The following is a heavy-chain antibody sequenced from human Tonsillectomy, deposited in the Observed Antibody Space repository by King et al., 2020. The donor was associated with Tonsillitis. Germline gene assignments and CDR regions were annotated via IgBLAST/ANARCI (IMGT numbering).Heavy chain of an antibody. CDR2: IAHDGSAK. Sequence: VQLVESGGDVVQPGRSLRLSCAATGFTFSSYAMHWVRQAPGKGLEWVAFIAHDGSAKYYADSVKGRFTVSRDNSKNTVFLHMDSLRVEDTGVYSCAKDAEITNAQVEFDYWGQGTLVTVSP. V-gene: IGHV3-30*18. CDR3: AKDAEITNAQVEFDY. D-gene: IGHD1-14*01. J-gene: IGHJ4*02. CDR1: GFTFSSYA.